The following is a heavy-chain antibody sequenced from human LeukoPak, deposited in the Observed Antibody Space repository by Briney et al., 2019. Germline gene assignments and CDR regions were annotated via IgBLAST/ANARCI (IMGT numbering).Heavy chain of an antibody. CDR2: ILGNSATT. CDR1: GFAFSSYA. CDR3: AKVVSWGWFDP. V-gene: IGHV3-23*01. J-gene: IGHJ5*02. Sequence: PGGSLRLSCAAPGFAFSSYAMSWVRQAPGKGLDWVSNILGNSATTYYADSVKGRFTISRDNSKNTLYLQMNSLRVEDTAVYYCAKVVSWGWFDPWGQGTLVTVSS. D-gene: IGHD3-16*01.